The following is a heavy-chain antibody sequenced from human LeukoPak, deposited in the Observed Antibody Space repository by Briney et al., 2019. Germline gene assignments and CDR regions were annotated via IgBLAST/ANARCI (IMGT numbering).Heavy chain of an antibody. CDR2: ISSSSSYI. Sequence: GGSLRLSCAASGFSFKDYWMSWVRQAPGKGLEWVSSISSSSSYIYYADSVKGRFTISRDNAKNSLYLQMNSLRAEDTAVYYCARDRLARGWYQNGDAFDIWGQGTMVTVSS. J-gene: IGHJ3*02. D-gene: IGHD6-19*01. CDR1: GFSFKDYW. V-gene: IGHV3-21*01. CDR3: ARDRLARGWYQNGDAFDI.